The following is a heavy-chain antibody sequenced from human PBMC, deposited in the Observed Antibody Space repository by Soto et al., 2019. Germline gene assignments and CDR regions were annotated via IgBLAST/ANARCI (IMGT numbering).Heavy chain of an antibody. CDR3: AKGGAPGDYVWSFDY. Sequence: EVQLLESGGGLVQPGGSLRLSCAASEFTFSSYAMSWVRQAPGKGLEWVSAISGSGGSTYYADSVKGRFTISRDNSKNTLYLQMNSLRAEDTAVYYCAKGGAPGDYVWSFDYWGQGTLVTVSS. V-gene: IGHV3-23*01. CDR1: EFTFSSYA. J-gene: IGHJ4*02. D-gene: IGHD4-17*01. CDR2: ISGSGGST.